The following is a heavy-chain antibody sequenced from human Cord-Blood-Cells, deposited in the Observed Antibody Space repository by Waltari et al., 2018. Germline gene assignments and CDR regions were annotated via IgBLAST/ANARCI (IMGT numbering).Heavy chain of an antibody. D-gene: IGHD2-21*02. CDR1: GYTFTSYA. CDR2: INAGNGNT. CDR3: ARGGNGGNSNWYFDL. Sequence: QVQLVQSGAEVKKPGASVKVSCKASGYTFTSYAMHWVRQAPGQRLEWMGWINAGNGNTKYSQKFQGRVTITRDTSASTAYMELSSLRSEDTAVYYCARGGNGGNSNWYFDLWGRGTLATVSS. J-gene: IGHJ2*01. V-gene: IGHV1-3*01.